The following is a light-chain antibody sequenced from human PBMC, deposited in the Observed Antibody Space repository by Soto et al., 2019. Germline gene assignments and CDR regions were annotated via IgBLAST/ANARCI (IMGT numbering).Light chain of an antibody. J-gene: IGKJ3*01. Sequence: DTQMTQSPSSLSASVGDRVTITCRASQAISIFLNWYQQKPGKAPDLLIYAASTLQTGVPSRFSGNGSGTDFALTISSLRPEDFATYYCQQTYRLGVFSFGPGTKVDIK. V-gene: IGKV1-39*01. CDR1: QAISIF. CDR3: QQTYRLGVFS. CDR2: AAS.